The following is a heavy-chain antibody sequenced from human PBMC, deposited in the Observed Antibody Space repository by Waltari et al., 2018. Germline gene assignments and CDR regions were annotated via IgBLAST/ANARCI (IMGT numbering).Heavy chain of an antibody. CDR2: ITRGSDTI. J-gene: IGHJ4*02. D-gene: IGHD1-7*01. CDR3: ARDRSLAGTFDH. Sequence: EVQLVESGGRLVQPGGALRPSCTGSGFTFSSSPMHWVRQAPGKGLQSISYITRGSDTIYYADSVKGRFTISRDNDKNSLYLQMNSLRVEDTAVYYCARDRSLAGTFDHWGQGTLVTVSS. CDR1: GFTFSSSP. V-gene: IGHV3-48*01.